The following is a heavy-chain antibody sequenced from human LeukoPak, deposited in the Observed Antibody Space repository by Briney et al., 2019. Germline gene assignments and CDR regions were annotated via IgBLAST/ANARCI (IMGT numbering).Heavy chain of an antibody. Sequence: ASVKVSCKASGGTFSSYAISWVRQAPGQGLEWMGGIIPIFGTANYAQKFQGRVTMTEDTSTDTAYMELSSLRSEDTAVYYCATVIVGATTFDYWGQGTLVTVSS. V-gene: IGHV1-69*06. CDR1: GGTFSSYA. J-gene: IGHJ4*02. CDR3: ATVIVGATTFDY. CDR2: IIPIFGTA. D-gene: IGHD1-26*01.